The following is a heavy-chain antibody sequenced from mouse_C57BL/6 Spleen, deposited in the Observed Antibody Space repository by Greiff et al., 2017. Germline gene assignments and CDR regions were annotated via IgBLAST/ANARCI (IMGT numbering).Heavy chain of an antibody. CDR1: GFTFSDYG. J-gene: IGHJ2*01. CDR2: ISSGSSTI. V-gene: IGHV5-17*01. Sequence: EVKLVESGGGLVKPGGSLKLSCAASGFTFSDYGMHWVRQAPEKGLEWVAYISSGSSTIYYADTVKGRFTISRDNAKNTLFLQMTSLRSEDTAMYYCARREDYGDYFDYWGQGTTLTVSS. CDR3: ARREDYGDYFDY. D-gene: IGHD1-1*01.